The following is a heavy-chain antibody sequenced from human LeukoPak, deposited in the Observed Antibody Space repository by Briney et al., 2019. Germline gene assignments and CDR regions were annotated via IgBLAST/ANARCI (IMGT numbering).Heavy chain of an antibody. CDR1: GFTFSSYW. Sequence: ESGGSLRLSCAASGFTFSSYWMHWVRQAPGKGLVWVSRINSAGSSTSYADSVKGRFTISRDNAKNTLYLQMNSLRAEDTAVYFCARDQYTNSGNWFDPWGQGTLVTVSS. CDR2: INSAGSST. V-gene: IGHV3-74*01. CDR3: ARDQYTNSGNWFDP. J-gene: IGHJ5*02. D-gene: IGHD7-27*01.